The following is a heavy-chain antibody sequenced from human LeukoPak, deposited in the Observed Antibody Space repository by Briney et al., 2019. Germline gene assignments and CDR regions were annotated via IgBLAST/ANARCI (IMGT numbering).Heavy chain of an antibody. V-gene: IGHV1-18*01. D-gene: IGHD2-2*01. CDR3: ATQYCSSTSCYPYWVDY. J-gene: IGHJ4*02. CDR2: ISAYNGNT. CDR1: GYTFTTYG. Sequence: GASVKVSCKASGYTFTTYGISWGRQAPGQGLEWMGWISAYNGNTNYAQKLQGRVTMTTDTSTSTAYMELRSLRPDDTAVYYCATQYCSSTSCYPYWVDYWGQGTLVTVSS.